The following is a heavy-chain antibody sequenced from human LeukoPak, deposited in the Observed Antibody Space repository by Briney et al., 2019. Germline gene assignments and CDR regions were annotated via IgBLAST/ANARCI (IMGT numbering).Heavy chain of an antibody. CDR1: GGSFSGYY. J-gene: IGHJ5*02. V-gene: IGHV4-34*01. CDR2: INHSGST. Sequence: SETLSLTCAVYGGSFSGYYWSWIRQPPGKGLEWIGEINHSGSTNYNPSLKSRVTISVDTSKNQFSLKLSSVTAADTAVYYCAGAPYYGSGSYYNRNWFDPWGQGTLVTVSS. D-gene: IGHD3-10*01. CDR3: AGAPYYGSGSYYNRNWFDP.